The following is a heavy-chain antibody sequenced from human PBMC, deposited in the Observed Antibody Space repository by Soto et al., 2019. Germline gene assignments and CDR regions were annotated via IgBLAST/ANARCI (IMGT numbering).Heavy chain of an antibody. D-gene: IGHD2-2*01. Sequence: PSETLSLTCTVSGGSISSYYWSWIRQPPGKGLEWIGYIYYSGSTNYNPSLKSRVTISVDTSKNQFSLKLSSVTAADTAVYYCARVRAHCSSTSCYDAWYMDVWGKGTTVTVSS. CDR1: GGSISSYY. CDR2: IYYSGST. V-gene: IGHV4-59*01. J-gene: IGHJ6*03. CDR3: ARVRAHCSSTSCYDAWYMDV.